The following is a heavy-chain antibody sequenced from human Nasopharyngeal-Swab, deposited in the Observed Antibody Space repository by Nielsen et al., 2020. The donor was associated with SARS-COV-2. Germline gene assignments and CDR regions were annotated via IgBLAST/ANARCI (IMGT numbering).Heavy chain of an antibody. J-gene: IGHJ4*02. Sequence: GESLKISCTASGFTFGDYAMSWFRQAPGKGLEWVGFIRSKAYGGTTEYAASVKGRFTISRDDSKSIAYLQMNSLKTEDTAVYYCTRGGIESYRYFDGLSTYYFDYWGQGTLVTVSS. CDR2: IRSKAYGGTT. D-gene: IGHD3-9*01. CDR1: GFTFGDYA. V-gene: IGHV3-49*03. CDR3: TRGGIESYRYFDGLSTYYFDY.